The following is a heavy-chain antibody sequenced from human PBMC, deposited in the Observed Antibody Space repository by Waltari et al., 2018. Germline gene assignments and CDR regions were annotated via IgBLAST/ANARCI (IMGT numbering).Heavy chain of an antibody. Sequence: EVQLVESGAGLVKPGGSLRLPCAASGSAFGPYTRGWVRRAPGKGPEWVSSISSAGNYKYYADSMKGRFTISRDNARNSVYLQMNSLRVDDTAVYYCARVNSGTPNWFDPWGQGTQVTVSS. CDR3: ARVNSGTPNWFDP. J-gene: IGHJ5*02. CDR2: ISSAGNYK. V-gene: IGHV3-21*02. CDR1: GSAFGPYT. D-gene: IGHD1-26*01.